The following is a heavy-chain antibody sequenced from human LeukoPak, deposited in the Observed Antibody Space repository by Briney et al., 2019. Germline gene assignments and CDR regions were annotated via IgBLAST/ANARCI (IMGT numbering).Heavy chain of an antibody. J-gene: IGHJ6*03. CDR1: GYTFTSYG. V-gene: IGHV1-18*01. Sequence: GASVKVSCKASGYTFTSYGISWVRQAPGQGLEWMGWISAYNGNTNYAQKLQGRVTMTTDTSTSTAYMELRSLRSDDTAVYYCARGPPWGGPVYYYYYYMDVWGKGTTVTVSS. CDR2: ISAYNGNT. D-gene: IGHD3-16*01. CDR3: ARGPPWGGPVYYYYYYMDV.